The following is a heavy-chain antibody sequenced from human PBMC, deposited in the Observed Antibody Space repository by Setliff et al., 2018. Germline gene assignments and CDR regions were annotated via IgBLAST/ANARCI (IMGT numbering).Heavy chain of an antibody. D-gene: IGHD3-22*01. Sequence: GGSLRLSCAASGFTFSSYWMHWVRQAPGKGLVWVSRINSDGSSTYYADSVKGRFTISRDNSKNTLYLQLNSLRAEDTAIYYCAGGYPSNFDYWGQGTLVTVSS. CDR2: INSDGSST. CDR1: GFTFSSYW. CDR3: AGGYPSNFDY. V-gene: IGHV3-74*01. J-gene: IGHJ4*02.